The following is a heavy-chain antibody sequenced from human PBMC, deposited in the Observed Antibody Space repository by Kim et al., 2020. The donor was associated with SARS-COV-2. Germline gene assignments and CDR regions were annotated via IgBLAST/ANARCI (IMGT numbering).Heavy chain of an antibody. J-gene: IGHJ4*02. CDR2: ISFDGSKT. CDR3: AKEGTSGTFPDY. CDR1: GFTFRNYG. V-gene: IGHV3-30*18. Sequence: GGSLRLSCAVSGFTFRNYGMHWVRQAPGKGLEWVALISFDGSKTYYVDSVEGRFTISRDNSKNTLFLHMFALGDEDTAVYYCAKEGTSGTFPDYWGQGTLVTVSS. D-gene: IGHD3-10*01.